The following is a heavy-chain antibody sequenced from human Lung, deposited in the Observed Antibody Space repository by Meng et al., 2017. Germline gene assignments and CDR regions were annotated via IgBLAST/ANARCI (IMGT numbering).Heavy chain of an antibody. D-gene: IGHD4-11*01. CDR1: GGACSDGW. Sequence: WGAGLVGGWETGSVSCGVAGGACSDGWWSWIRQPPGKGLEWIGELNHSGSTNYNPSLESRATISVDTSQNNLSLKLSSVTAADSAVYYCARGPTTMAHDFDYWGQGTLVTVSS. J-gene: IGHJ4*02. CDR2: LNHSGST. V-gene: IGHV4-34*01. CDR3: ARGPTTMAHDFDY.